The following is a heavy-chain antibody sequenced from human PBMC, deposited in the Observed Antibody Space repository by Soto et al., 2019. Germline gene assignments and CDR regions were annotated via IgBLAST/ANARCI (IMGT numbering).Heavy chain of an antibody. CDR1: GGSISSYY. J-gene: IGHJ3*02. D-gene: IGHD3-3*01. CDR3: ARGYEMDAFDI. CDR2: IYYSGST. V-gene: IGHV4-59*01. Sequence: LETLSLTCTVSGGSISSYYWSWIRQPPGKGLEWIGYIYYSGSTNYNPSLKSRVTISVDTSKNQFSLKLSSVTAADTAVYYCARGYEMDAFDIWGQGTMVTVSS.